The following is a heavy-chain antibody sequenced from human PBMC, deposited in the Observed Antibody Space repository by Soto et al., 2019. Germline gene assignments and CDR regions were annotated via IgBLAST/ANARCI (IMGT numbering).Heavy chain of an antibody. CDR3: ARRTSGWYLDY. D-gene: IGHD6-19*01. Sequence: EVQLLESGGGLVQPGGSLRLSCAASGFTFSSYAMSWVRQAPGKGLEWVSVISGSGDSTYYADSVKGRFTISRDNSKNTLYLQRNSMRAEDTAVYYCARRTSGWYLDYWGQGTLVTVYS. CDR2: ISGSGDST. J-gene: IGHJ4*02. V-gene: IGHV3-23*01. CDR1: GFTFSSYA.